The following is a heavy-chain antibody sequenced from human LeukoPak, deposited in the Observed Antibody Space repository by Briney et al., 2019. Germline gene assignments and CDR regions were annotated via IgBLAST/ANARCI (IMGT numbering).Heavy chain of an antibody. CDR3: ARDWGIL. CDR2: IYTSGST. Sequence: KPSETLSLTCTVSGGSISSGSYYWSWIRQPAGKGLEWIGRIYTSGSTNYNPSLKSRVTISVDTSKNQFSLKLSSVTAADTAVYYCARDWGILWGQGTLVTVSS. CDR1: GGSISSGSYY. V-gene: IGHV4-61*02. J-gene: IGHJ4*02. D-gene: IGHD3-9*01.